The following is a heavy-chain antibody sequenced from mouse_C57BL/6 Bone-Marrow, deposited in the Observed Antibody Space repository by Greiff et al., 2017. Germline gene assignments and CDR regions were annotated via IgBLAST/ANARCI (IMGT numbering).Heavy chain of an antibody. V-gene: IGHV1-82*01. CDR1: GYAFSSSW. D-gene: IGHD2-2*01. J-gene: IGHJ3*01. Sequence: QVQLQQSGPELVKPGASVKISCKASGYAFSSSWMNWVKQRPGKGLEWIGRIYPGDGGTNYNGKFKGKATLTADKSSSTAYMQLSSLTSEDSAVYCCARGGYDAWFAYWGQETLVTVSA. CDR3: ARGGYDAWFAY. CDR2: IYPGDGGT.